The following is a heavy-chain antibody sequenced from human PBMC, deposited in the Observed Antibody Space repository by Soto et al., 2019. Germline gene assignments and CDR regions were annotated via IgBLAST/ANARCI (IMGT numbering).Heavy chain of an antibody. Sequence: QVQLVESEGGVVQPGRSLRLSCAASGFTFSDYGMHWVRQAPGEGLEWVAVIWFDGSNEHYADSVKGRFTISRDNSKNTLFLQVHSLRAEDTAVYYCARGSLYCSSTSCSYGMDVWGQGTTVTVSS. V-gene: IGHV3-33*01. CDR1: GFTFSDYG. CDR2: IWFDGSNE. D-gene: IGHD2-2*01. J-gene: IGHJ6*02. CDR3: ARGSLYCSSTSCSYGMDV.